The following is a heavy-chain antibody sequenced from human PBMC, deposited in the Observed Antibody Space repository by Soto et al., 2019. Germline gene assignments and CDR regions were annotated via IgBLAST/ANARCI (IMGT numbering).Heavy chain of an antibody. CDR1: GGSISSSSYY. CDR2: IYYSGST. J-gene: IGHJ4*02. D-gene: IGHD1-1*01. Sequence: PSETLSLTCTVSGGSISSSSYYWGWIRQPPGKGLEWIGSIYYSGSTYYNPSLKSRVTISVDTSKNQFSLKLSSVTAADTAVYYCARLPGTNLDFWGQGTLVTVSS. CDR3: ARLPGTNLDF. V-gene: IGHV4-39*01.